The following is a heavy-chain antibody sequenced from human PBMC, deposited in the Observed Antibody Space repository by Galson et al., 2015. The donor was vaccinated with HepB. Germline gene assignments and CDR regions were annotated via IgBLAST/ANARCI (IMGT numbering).Heavy chain of an antibody. D-gene: IGHD3-3*01. CDR1: GHTFTSYA. Sequence: SVKVSCKASGHTFTSYAMHWLRQAPGQRLEWMGWINPGNGHTKYSQAFQGRITITRDTSASTVYMELSSLRSEDTAVFYCARGTIFGVISLRFDLGPFDSWGQGTLVTVSS. V-gene: IGHV1-3*01. J-gene: IGHJ4*02. CDR3: ARGTIFGVISLRFDLGPFDS. CDR2: INPGNGHT.